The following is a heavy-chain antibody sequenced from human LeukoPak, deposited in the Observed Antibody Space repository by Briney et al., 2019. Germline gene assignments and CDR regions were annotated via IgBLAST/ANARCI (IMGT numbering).Heavy chain of an antibody. Sequence: GRSLRLSCAASGFTFSSYGMHWVRQAPGKGLEWVSTISGSGDSTYYSDSVKGRFTISRDNSENTLYLQLNSLRAEDTAVYYCAKGGWGTVLDYWGQGTLVTVSP. J-gene: IGHJ4*02. CDR3: AKGGWGTVLDY. CDR1: GFTFSSYG. CDR2: ISGSGDST. D-gene: IGHD3-16*01. V-gene: IGHV3-23*01.